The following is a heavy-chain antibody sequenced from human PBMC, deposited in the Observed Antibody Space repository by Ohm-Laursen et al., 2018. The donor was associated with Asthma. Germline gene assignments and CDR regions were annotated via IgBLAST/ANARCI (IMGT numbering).Heavy chain of an antibody. J-gene: IGHJ4*02. V-gene: IGHV3-30-3*01. CDR3: ARVLRKIVGAFDFDY. CDR2: ISYDGSNK. D-gene: IGHD1-26*01. Sequence: SLRLSCSASGFTFSSYAMHWVRQAPGKGLEWVAVISYDGSNKYYADSVKGRFTISRDNSKNTLYLQMNSLRAEDTAVYYCARVLRKIVGAFDFDYWGQGTLVTVSS. CDR1: GFTFSSYA.